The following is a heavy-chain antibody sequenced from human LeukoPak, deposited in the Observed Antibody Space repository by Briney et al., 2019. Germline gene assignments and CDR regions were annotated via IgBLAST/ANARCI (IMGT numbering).Heavy chain of an antibody. D-gene: IGHD2-2*01. CDR1: GFTFSSYA. CDR2: ISGSGGST. V-gene: IGHV3-23*01. CDR3: TTVLYCSSTGCSTFDY. Sequence: GGSLRLSCAASGFTFSSYAMSWVRQAPGKGLEWVSAISGSGGSTYYADSVKGRFTISRDNSKNTLYLQMSSLRAEDTAVYYCTTVLYCSSTGCSTFDYWGQGTLVTVSS. J-gene: IGHJ4*02.